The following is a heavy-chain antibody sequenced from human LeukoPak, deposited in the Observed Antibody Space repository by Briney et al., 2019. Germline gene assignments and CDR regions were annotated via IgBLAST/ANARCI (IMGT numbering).Heavy chain of an antibody. Sequence: PSETLSLTCAVSGYSISSGYCWGWIRQPPGKGLEWIGSIYHSGSTYYNPSLKSRVTISADTSKNQFSLKLSSVTAADTAVYYCARVATTTNPPQRPFDYWGQGTLVTVSS. CDR2: IYHSGST. V-gene: IGHV4-38-2*01. CDR1: GYSISSGYC. D-gene: IGHD5-12*01. J-gene: IGHJ4*02. CDR3: ARVATTTNPPQRPFDY.